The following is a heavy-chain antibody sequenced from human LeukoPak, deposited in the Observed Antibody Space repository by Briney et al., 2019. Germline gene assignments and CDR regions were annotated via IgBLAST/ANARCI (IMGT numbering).Heavy chain of an antibody. CDR1: QFTFSNYG. CDR3: AKTLSSYGGSDY. CDR2: ISAGGGST. Sequence: GGSLRLSCATSQFTFSNYGMSWVRQDPGKGLEWVSSISAGGGSTYYGDSVKGRFTISRDNSKNTPYLQMNSLRAEDTAVYYCAKTLSSYGGSDYWGQGTLVTVSS. J-gene: IGHJ4*02. D-gene: IGHD4-23*01. V-gene: IGHV3-23*01.